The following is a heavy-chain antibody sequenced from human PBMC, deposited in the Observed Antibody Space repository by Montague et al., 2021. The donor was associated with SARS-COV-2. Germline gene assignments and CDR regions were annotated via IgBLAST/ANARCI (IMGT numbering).Heavy chain of an antibody. V-gene: IGHV3-7*01. CDR3: AMAGYCSGYDY. Sequence: SLRLFCAASGFTFSNYWMAWVRQAPGKALEWISNIKEDGGVENYVDSVKGRFTISRDNTKNLLFLQMNSLSVEDTAVYYCAMAGYCSGYDYWGQGTLVTVSS. CDR2: IKEDGGVE. CDR1: GFTFSNYW. D-gene: IGHD5-12*01. J-gene: IGHJ4*02.